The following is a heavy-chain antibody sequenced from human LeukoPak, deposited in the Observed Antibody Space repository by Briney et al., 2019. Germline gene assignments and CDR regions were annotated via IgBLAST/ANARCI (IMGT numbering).Heavy chain of an antibody. CDR3: ARAGIAVAGYDY. Sequence: GWSLRLSCAASGFTFSSYSMNWVRQGPGKGLEWVSSISSSSSYIYYADSVKGRFTISRDNAKHSLYLQMNSLRAEDTAVYYCARAGIAVAGYDYWGQGALVTVSS. CDR2: ISSSSSYI. V-gene: IGHV3-21*01. J-gene: IGHJ4*02. CDR1: GFTFSSYS. D-gene: IGHD6-19*01.